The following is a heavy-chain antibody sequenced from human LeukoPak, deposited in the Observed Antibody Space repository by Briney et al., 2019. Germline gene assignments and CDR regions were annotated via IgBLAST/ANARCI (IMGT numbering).Heavy chain of an antibody. V-gene: IGHV3-30*18. CDR2: ISYDGSNK. D-gene: IGHD2-8*01. J-gene: IGHJ4*02. CDR1: GFTFSSYG. CDR3: AKDGQPSTRSLLCRNGVCYEDY. Sequence: GGSLRLSCAASGFTFSSYGMHWVRQAPGKGLEWVAVISYDGSNKCYADSVKGRFTISRDNSKNTLYLQMNSLRAEDTAVYYCAKDGQPSTRSLLCRNGVCYEDYWGQGTLVTVSS.